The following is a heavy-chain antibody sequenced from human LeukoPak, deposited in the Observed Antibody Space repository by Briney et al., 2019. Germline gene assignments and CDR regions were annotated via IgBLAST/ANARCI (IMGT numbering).Heavy chain of an antibody. CDR3: AKLEIWTTVTTERGAFDI. D-gene: IGHD4-17*01. CDR1: GFTFSSYE. Sequence: GGSLRLSCAASGFTFSSYEMNWVRQAPGKGLEWVSYISSSGSTIYYADSVKGRFTISRDNAKNSLYLQMNSLRAEDTAVYYCAKLEIWTTVTTERGAFDIWGQGTMVTVSS. V-gene: IGHV3-48*03. J-gene: IGHJ3*02. CDR2: ISSSGSTI.